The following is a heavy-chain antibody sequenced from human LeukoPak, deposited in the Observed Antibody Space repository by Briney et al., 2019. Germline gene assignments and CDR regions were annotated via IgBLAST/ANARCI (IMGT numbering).Heavy chain of an antibody. CDR2: IRSKANSYAT. D-gene: IGHD2-2*01. Sequence: PGGSLRLSCAASGFTFSGSAMHWVRQASGKGLEWVGRIRSKANSYATAYAASVKGRFTISRDDSKNTAYLQMNSLKTEDTAVYYCAKDIRDIVVVPAGYYYYMDVWGKGTTVTVSS. V-gene: IGHV3-73*01. J-gene: IGHJ6*03. CDR1: GFTFSGSA. CDR3: AKDIRDIVVVPAGYYYYMDV.